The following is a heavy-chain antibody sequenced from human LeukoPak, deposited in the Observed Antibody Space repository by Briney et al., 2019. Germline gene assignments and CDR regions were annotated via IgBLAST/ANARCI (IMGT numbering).Heavy chain of an antibody. Sequence: WETLSLTCAVYGGSFSGYYWSWIRQPPGKGLELIGEINHSGSTNYNPSLKSRVTISVDTSKNQFSLKLRSVTAADTAVYYCARVGLYSHDYWGQGTLVTVSS. CDR3: ARVGLYSHDY. CDR2: INHSGST. CDR1: GGSFSGYY. J-gene: IGHJ4*02. D-gene: IGHD3/OR15-3a*01. V-gene: IGHV4-34*01.